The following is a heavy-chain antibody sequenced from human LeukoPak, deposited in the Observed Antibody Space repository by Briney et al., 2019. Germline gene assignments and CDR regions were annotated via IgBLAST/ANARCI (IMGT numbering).Heavy chain of an antibody. V-gene: IGHV4-59*01. CDR2: IYYSGST. Sequence: PSETLSLTCTVSGGSISSYYWSWIRQPPGKGLEWIGYIYYSGSTNYNPSLKSRVTISVDTSKNQFSLKLSSVTAADKAVYYCARVSVIAAAGPFDYWGQGTLVTVSS. CDR3: ARVSVIAAAGPFDY. J-gene: IGHJ4*02. CDR1: GGSISSYY. D-gene: IGHD6-13*01.